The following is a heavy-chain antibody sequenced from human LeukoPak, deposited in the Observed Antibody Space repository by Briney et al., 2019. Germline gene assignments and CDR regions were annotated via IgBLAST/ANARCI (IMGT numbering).Heavy chain of an antibody. D-gene: IGHD6-13*01. CDR1: EFTFSSYA. V-gene: IGHV3-23*01. CDR2: ISGSGGST. J-gene: IGHJ4*02. CDR3: AKDLWVVAAAGFDY. Sequence: PGGSLRLSCAADEFTFSSYAMSWVRQAPGKGLEWVSAISGSGGSTYYADSVKGRFTISRDNSKNTLYLQMNSLRAEDTAVYYCAKDLWVVAAAGFDYWGQGTLVTVSS.